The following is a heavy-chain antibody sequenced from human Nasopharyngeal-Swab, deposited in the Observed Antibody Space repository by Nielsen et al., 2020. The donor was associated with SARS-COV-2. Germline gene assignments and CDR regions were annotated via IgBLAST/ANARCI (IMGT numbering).Heavy chain of an antibody. D-gene: IGHD1-26*01. CDR1: GFAFTDYS. J-gene: IGHJ4*02. CDR3: VREFEATGATYLDY. CDR2: ITSSSSTR. Sequence: GESLKISCAASGFAFTDYSMDWVRQAPGKGLEWVSYITSSSSTRYYADSVKGRFTVSRDNAKNSLYLQMSSLRDEGTAVYYCVREFEATGATYLDYWGLGTLVTVSS. V-gene: IGHV3-48*02.